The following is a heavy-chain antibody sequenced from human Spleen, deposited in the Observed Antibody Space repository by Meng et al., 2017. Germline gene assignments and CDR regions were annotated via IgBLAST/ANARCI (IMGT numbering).Heavy chain of an antibody. V-gene: IGHV1-69*02. CDR1: GGTFSSYT. CDR2: IIPILGIA. Sequence: SVKVSCKASGGTFSSYTISWVRQAPGQGLEWMGRIIPILGIANYAQKFQGRVTITADKSTSTAYMELSSLRSEDTAVYYCARVTTRLQYYYYGMDVWGQGTTVTVSS. CDR3: ARVTTRLQYYYYGMDV. J-gene: IGHJ6*02. D-gene: IGHD4-17*01.